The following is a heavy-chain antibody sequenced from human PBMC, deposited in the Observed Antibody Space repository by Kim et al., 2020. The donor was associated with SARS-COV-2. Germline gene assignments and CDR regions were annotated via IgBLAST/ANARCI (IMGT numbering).Heavy chain of an antibody. V-gene: IGHV3-33*01. CDR1: GFTSSSYG. CDR3: ARGSLVTTCIQLWLPAYYYGMDV. J-gene: IGHJ6*02. Sequence: GGSLRLSCAASGFTSSSYGMHWVRQAPGKGLEWVAVIWYDGSTNYYADSVKGRSTTPRDTSKNTLYLQMNSMRAEDTDVYYCARGSLVTTCIQLWLPAYYYGMDVWGQGTTVTVSS. CDR2: IWYDGSTN. D-gene: IGHD5-18*01.